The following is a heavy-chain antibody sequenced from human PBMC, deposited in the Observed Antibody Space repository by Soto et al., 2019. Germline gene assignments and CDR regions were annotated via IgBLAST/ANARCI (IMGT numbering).Heavy chain of an antibody. Sequence: QLQLQESGPGLVKPSETLSLTCTVSGGSFDITSSYWAWVRQPPGKGLEWIAYIYYSGSTYYNPSLKSRITISVDTSTNQLSLRLSSVTAADTAVYYCATVPIVGTKPYYFDSWGQGNLVTVSS. CDR1: GGSFDITSSY. CDR3: ATVPIVGTKPYYFDS. D-gene: IGHD1-1*01. V-gene: IGHV4-39*02. J-gene: IGHJ4*02. CDR2: IYYSGST.